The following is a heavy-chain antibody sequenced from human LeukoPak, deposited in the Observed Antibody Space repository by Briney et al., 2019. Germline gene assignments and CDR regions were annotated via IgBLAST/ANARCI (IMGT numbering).Heavy chain of an antibody. CDR1: GGSFSGYY. Sequence: SETLSLTCAVYGGSFSGYYWSWIRQPPGKGLEWIGEINHSGSTYYNPSLKSRVTISVDTSKNQFSLKLSSVTAADTAVYYCARVLKSTIMIRDNWFDPWGQGTLVTVSS. V-gene: IGHV4-34*09. J-gene: IGHJ5*02. CDR2: INHSGST. CDR3: ARVLKSTIMIRDNWFDP. D-gene: IGHD3-16*01.